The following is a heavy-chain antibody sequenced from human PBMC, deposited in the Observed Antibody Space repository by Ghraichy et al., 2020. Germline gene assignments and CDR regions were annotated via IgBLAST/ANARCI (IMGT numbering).Heavy chain of an antibody. CDR3: ATTPYGGADF. J-gene: IGHJ4*02. Sequence: GGSLRLSCAGSGFTFSHYWMSWVRQAPGKALEWVANINQDGSQTYFVDSVKGRFTVSKDNARNSLSLQMNSLRPDDTAVYYCATTPYGGADFWGQGTLVTVS. D-gene: IGHD4-23*01. CDR1: GFTFSHYW. CDR2: INQDGSQT. V-gene: IGHV3-7*02.